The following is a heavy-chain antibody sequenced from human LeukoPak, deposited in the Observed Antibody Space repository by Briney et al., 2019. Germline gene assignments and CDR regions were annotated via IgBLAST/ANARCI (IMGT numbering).Heavy chain of an antibody. V-gene: IGHV4-59*08. CDR2: IYYSGNT. CDR1: GGTISSYY. CDR3: ARQRDNALSYFDY. D-gene: IGHD1-14*01. Sequence: SEALSLTCNVSGGTISSYYWSWIRQPPGKGLEWIGYIYYSGNTNYNPSLKSRVTISADTSKNQFSLKLSSVTAADTAMYYCARQRDNALSYFDYWGQGTLVTVSS. J-gene: IGHJ4*02.